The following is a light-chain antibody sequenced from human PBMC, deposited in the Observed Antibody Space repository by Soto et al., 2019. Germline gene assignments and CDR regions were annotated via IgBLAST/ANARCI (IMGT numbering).Light chain of an antibody. CDR3: HT. Sequence: EIVLTQSPGTLSLSPGESATLSCRASQSVDSAYLGWYQHKPGQAPRLLISATSRRATGTPDRFSGSGSGTDFTLTIRSLQPEDVASYYCHTFGQGTRLEIK. J-gene: IGKJ5*01. V-gene: IGKV3-20*01. CDR2: ATS. CDR1: QSVDSAY.